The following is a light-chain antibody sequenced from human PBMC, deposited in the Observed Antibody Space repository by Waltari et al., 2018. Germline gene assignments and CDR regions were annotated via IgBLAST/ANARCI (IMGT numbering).Light chain of an antibody. CDR1: SSDSRGYEY. V-gene: IGLV2-14*03. Sequence: SALTPPDSVSGSPGQSITISFSGISSDSRGYEYVSWYQQHPGKAPKVIIYDVNNRPSGVSSRCSGSKCVSSASLTISGLQAEDEADYYCSSFTSSTTGIFGGGTK. J-gene: IGLJ2*01. CDR3: SSFTSSTTGI. CDR2: DVN.